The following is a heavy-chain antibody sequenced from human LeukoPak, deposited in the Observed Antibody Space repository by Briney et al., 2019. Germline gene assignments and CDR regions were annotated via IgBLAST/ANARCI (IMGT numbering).Heavy chain of an antibody. CDR3: ARYSGGQWLDLDY. CDR1: GHTFTGYY. V-gene: IGHV1-2*02. Sequence: ASVKVSCKASGHTFTGYYMHWVRQAPGQGLEWMGWINPNSGGTNYAQKFQGRVTMTRDTSISTAYMELSRLRSDDTAVYYCARYSGGQWLDLDYWGQGTLVTVSS. D-gene: IGHD6-19*01. J-gene: IGHJ4*02. CDR2: INPNSGGT.